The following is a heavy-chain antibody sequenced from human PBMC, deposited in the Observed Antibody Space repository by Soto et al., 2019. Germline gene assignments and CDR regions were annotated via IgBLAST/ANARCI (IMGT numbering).Heavy chain of an antibody. CDR1: RFTFSYYA. CDR3: ARDTDGLHY. CDR2: ILSDGSKQ. Sequence: GGSLRLSCAASRFTFSYYAMHWIRQAPGKGLEWMAVILSDGSKQYYAESVKGRFTVSRDNPKNTLYLQMNSLRAEDTAVYYCARDTDGLHYWGQGTLVTVSS. J-gene: IGHJ4*02. V-gene: IGHV3-30-3*01.